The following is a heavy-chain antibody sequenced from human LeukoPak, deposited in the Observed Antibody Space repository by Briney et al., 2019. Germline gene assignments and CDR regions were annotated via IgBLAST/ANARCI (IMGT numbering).Heavy chain of an antibody. J-gene: IGHJ4*02. CDR1: GFTFSRYG. D-gene: IGHD3-10*01. Sequence: PGGSLRLSCAASGFTFSRYGMHWVRQASGKGLECVALISYDGSNKYYADSVKGRFTISRDNSKNTLYLQMNSLRPEDTAVYYCAKGDPYGSGSYPVDYWGQGTLVTVSS. CDR2: ISYDGSNK. CDR3: AKGDPYGSGSYPVDY. V-gene: IGHV3-30*18.